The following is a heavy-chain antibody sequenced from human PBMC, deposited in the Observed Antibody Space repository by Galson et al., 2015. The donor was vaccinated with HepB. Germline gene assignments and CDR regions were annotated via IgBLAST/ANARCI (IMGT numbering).Heavy chain of an antibody. J-gene: IGHJ4*02. CDR2: ISYDGSNK. V-gene: IGHV3-30-3*02. CDR1: GFTFSSYA. CDR3: AEGRLDTAMDQFDY. Sequence: SLRLSCAASGFTFSSYAMHWVRQAPGKGLEWVAVISYDGSNKYYADSVKGRFTISRDNSKNTLYLQMNSLRAEDTAVYYCAEGRLDTAMDQFDYWGQGTLVTVSS. D-gene: IGHD5-18*01.